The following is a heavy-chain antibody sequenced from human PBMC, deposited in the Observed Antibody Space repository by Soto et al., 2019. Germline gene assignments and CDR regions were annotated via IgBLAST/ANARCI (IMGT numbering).Heavy chain of an antibody. Sequence: GGIERLSCAASEVTFSRYSMIWVRQAPGKGLEWVSSMSSSSSYVYYADSSKGPFTSSRDNAKNSLYLQMNSLRAGDTAVYYCARDKGFVTGEYFRHWGQGTLVTVSS. CDR1: EVTFSRYS. V-gene: IGHV3-21*01. CDR2: MSSSSSYV. J-gene: IGHJ1*01. CDR3: ARDKGFVTGEYFRH. D-gene: IGHD2-21*01.